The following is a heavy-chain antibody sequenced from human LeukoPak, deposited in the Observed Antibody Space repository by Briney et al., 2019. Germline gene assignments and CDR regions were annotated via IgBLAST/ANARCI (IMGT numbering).Heavy chain of an antibody. J-gene: IGHJ4*02. CDR1: GGSITSYY. CDR2: VSDGGRT. CDR3: ARASTTFDD. Sequence: PSETLSLTCSVSGGSITSYYWSWIRQPPGKGLEWIGHVSDGGRTSYSPSLRSRVSISVDTSKYQFSLKLNSVTAADTAVYFCARASTTFDDWGQGTLVTVSS. D-gene: IGHD1-14*01. V-gene: IGHV4-59*01.